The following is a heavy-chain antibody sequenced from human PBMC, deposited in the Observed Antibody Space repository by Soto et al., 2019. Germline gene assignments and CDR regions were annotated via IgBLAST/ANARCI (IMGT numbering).Heavy chain of an antibody. J-gene: IGHJ6*02. V-gene: IGHV5-51*01. CDR1: GYSFTSYW. CDR3: AMPIVGAKSYDYYGMDV. D-gene: IGHD1-26*01. CDR2: IYPGDSDT. Sequence: GESLKISFKGSGYSFTSYWIGWVLQMPGKGLEWMGIIYPGDSDTRYSPSFHGQVTISADKSISTAYLQWPSLKASDTAMYYCAMPIVGAKSYDYYGMDVGGQGTTVTVSS.